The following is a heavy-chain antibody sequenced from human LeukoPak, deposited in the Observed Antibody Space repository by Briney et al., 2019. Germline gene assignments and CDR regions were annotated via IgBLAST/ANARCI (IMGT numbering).Heavy chain of an antibody. CDR2: ISGSGGST. CDR3: AKETRVVVTAIYYFDY. V-gene: IGHV3-23*01. D-gene: IGHD2-21*02. CDR1: GFTFSSYA. J-gene: IGHJ4*02. Sequence: GGSLRPSCAASGFTFSSYAMSWVRQAPGKGLEWVSAISGSGGSTYYADSVKGRFTISRDNSKNTLYLQMNSLRAEDTAVYYCAKETRVVVTAIYYFDYWGQGTLVTVSS.